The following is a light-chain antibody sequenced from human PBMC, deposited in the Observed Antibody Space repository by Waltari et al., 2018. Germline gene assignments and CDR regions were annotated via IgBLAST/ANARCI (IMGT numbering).Light chain of an antibody. Sequence: KFMLTQPHSVSASPGKTVPISCTRSSCSIASDYVQWFQQRPASAPFHVIYEDNQRPSGFPGRFSCSIDSSSNSASLTISGLKTEDEADYYGHSYDSDYQVFGGGTKRTVL. CDR1: SCSIASDY. J-gene: IGLJ2*01. CDR2: EDN. CDR3: HSYDSDYQV. V-gene: IGLV6-57*03.